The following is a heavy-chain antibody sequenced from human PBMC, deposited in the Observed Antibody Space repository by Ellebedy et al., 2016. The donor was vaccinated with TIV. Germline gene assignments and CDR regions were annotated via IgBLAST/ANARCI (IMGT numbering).Heavy chain of an antibody. Sequence: GESLKISCAASGFTFRNYGMHWVRQAPGKGLEWVAVISYDGSNKYYVDSVEGRFTISRDNSKDTLYLQMNSLRAEDTAVYYCARDYASGWGQGTLVTVSS. J-gene: IGHJ4*02. CDR3: ARDYASG. CDR2: ISYDGSNK. CDR1: GFTFRNYG. V-gene: IGHV3-30*03. D-gene: IGHD3-16*01.